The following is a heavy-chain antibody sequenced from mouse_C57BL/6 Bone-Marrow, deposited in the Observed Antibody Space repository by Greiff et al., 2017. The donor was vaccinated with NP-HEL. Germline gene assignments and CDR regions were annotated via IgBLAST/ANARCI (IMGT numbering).Heavy chain of an antibody. CDR3: ASEILLGGNYFDY. V-gene: IGHV5-4*01. J-gene: IGHJ2*01. CDR2: ISDGGSYT. Sequence: EVQVVESGGGLVKPGGSLKLSCAASGFTFSSYAMSWVRQTPEKRLEWVATISDGGSYTYYPDNVKGRFTISRDNAKNNLYLQMSHLKSEDTAMYYCASEILLGGNYFDYWGQGTTLTVSS. D-gene: IGHD1-1*01. CDR1: GFTFSSYA.